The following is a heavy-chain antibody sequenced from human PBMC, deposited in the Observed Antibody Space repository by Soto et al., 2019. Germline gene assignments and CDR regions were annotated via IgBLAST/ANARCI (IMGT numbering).Heavy chain of an antibody. D-gene: IGHD3-3*02. V-gene: IGHV3-33*01. CDR1: GFTFSSYG. CDR3: ARDQKNPFLEWLSTSGTFDY. CDR2: IWYDCSNK. Sequence: GGSLRLSCAASGFTFSSYGMHWVRQAPGKGLEWVAVIWYDCSNKYYADSVKGRFTISRDNSMNTLYLQMNSLGAEDTAVDYCARDQKNPFLEWLSTSGTFDYWGQGTLVTVSS. J-gene: IGHJ4*02.